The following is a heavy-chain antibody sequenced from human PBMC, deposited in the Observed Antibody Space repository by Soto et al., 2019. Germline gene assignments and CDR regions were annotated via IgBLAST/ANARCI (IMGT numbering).Heavy chain of an antibody. D-gene: IGHD6-19*01. CDR3: ASSGWYGVRNWFDP. Sequence: PSETLSGNCTVSGGSISSYYWSWIRQPPGKGLEWIGYIYYSGSTNYNPSLKSRVTISVDTSKNQFSLKLSSVTAADTAVYYCASSGWYGVRNWFDPWGQGTLVTVSS. CDR1: GGSISSYY. J-gene: IGHJ5*02. V-gene: IGHV4-59*01. CDR2: IYYSGST.